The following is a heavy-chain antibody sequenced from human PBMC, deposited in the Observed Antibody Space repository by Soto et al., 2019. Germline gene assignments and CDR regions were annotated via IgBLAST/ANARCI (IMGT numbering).Heavy chain of an antibody. CDR2: IYYSGST. D-gene: IGHD3-10*01. Sequence: QVQLQESGPGLVKPSQTLSLTCTVSGGSISSGGYYWSWIRQHPGKGLEWIGYIYYSGSTYYNPSLKSRVTISVDTSKNQFSLKLSPVTAADTAVYYCARAQVVRGVIRPYFDYWGQGTLVTVSS. CDR1: GGSISSGGYY. CDR3: ARAQVVRGVIRPYFDY. J-gene: IGHJ4*02. V-gene: IGHV4-31*03.